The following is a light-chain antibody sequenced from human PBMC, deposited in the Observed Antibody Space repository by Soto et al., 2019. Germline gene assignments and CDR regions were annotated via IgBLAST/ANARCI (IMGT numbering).Light chain of an antibody. CDR1: QNIDKY. J-gene: IGKJ3*01. CDR3: QQSFSAPLT. Sequence: DIQMTQSPSSLSASVGDRITITCRASQNIDKYLNWYQQKPGKVPQFLIYATSSLRSGVPSRFSGSGSGPDFTLTITNLQPEDSGTYFCQQSFSAPLTCGPGTKVNI. V-gene: IGKV1-39*01. CDR2: ATS.